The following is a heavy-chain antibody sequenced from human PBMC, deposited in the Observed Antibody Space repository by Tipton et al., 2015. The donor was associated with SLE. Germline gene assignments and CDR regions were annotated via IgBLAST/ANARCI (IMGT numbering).Heavy chain of an antibody. D-gene: IGHD3-9*01. J-gene: IGHJ4*02. CDR3: ARSHHDILEVDY. V-gene: IGHV4-39*07. CDR2: IYYSGST. CDR1: GGSISSSSYY. Sequence: TLSLTCTVSGGSISSSSYYWGWIRQPPGEGLEWIGSIYYSGSTYYNPSLKSRVTISVDTSKNQFSLKLSSVTAADTAVYYCARSHHDILEVDYWGQGTLVTVSS.